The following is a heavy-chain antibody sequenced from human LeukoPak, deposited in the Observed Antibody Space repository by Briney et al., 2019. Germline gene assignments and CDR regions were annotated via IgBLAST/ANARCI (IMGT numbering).Heavy chain of an antibody. CDR2: INHSGSTS. D-gene: IGHD5-12*01. Sequence: SETLSLTCAVYGESFSGYFWNWIRQPPGKGLEWIGEINHSGSTSNHNPSLKSRVTMSVDTSKNQFSLKLSSVTAADTAVYYCARKSGYARDYWGQGNLFTVSS. CDR3: ARKSGYARDY. V-gene: IGHV4-34*01. J-gene: IGHJ4*02. CDR1: GESFSGYF.